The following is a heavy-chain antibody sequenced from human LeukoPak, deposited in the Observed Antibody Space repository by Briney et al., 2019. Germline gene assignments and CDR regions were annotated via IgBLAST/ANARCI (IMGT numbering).Heavy chain of an antibody. CDR1: GYTLTELS. D-gene: IGHD1-7*01. Sequence: SVKVSCKVSGYTLTELSMHWVRQAPGQGLEWMGRIIPILGIANYAQKFQGRVTITADKSTSTAYMELSSLRSEDTAVYYCARDLITGTTAGDYWGQGTLVTVSS. J-gene: IGHJ4*02. CDR2: IIPILGIA. CDR3: ARDLITGTTAGDY. V-gene: IGHV1-69*04.